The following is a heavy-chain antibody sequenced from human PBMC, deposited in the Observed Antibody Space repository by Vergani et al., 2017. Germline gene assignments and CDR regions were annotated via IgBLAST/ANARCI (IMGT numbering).Heavy chain of an antibody. CDR3: ARRSSSYVNYYYYYMDV. V-gene: IGHV5-51*01. Sequence: EVQLVQSGAEVKKPGESLKISCKGSGYSFTSYWIGWVRQMPGKGLEWMGIIYPGDSDTRYSPSFQGQVTISADKSISTAYLQWSSLKASETAMYYCARRSSSYVNYYYYYMDVWGKGTTVTVSS. CDR2: IYPGDSDT. D-gene: IGHD6-13*01. J-gene: IGHJ6*03. CDR1: GYSFTSYW.